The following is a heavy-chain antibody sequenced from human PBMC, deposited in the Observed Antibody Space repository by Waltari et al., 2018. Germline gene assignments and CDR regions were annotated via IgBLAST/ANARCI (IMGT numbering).Heavy chain of an antibody. CDR3: ARGGGMQERYSSTPFDY. J-gene: IGHJ4*02. V-gene: IGHV4-30-4*08. CDR1: GGSISSGDYY. CDR2: IYYSGST. D-gene: IGHD6-13*01. Sequence: QVQLQESGPGLVKPSQTLSLTCTVSGGSISSGDYYWSWIRQPPGKGLEWIGYIYYSGSTYYNPSLKSRVTLSVDTSKNQFSLKLSSVTAADTAVYYCARGGGMQERYSSTPFDYWGQGTLVTVSS.